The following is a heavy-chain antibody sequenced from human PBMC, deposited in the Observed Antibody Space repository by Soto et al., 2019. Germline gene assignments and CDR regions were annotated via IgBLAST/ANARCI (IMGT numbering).Heavy chain of an antibody. J-gene: IGHJ6*03. V-gene: IGHV1-69*02. CDR3: ARMKYCSGGSCYRGDYYYYMDV. CDR2: IIPILGIA. D-gene: IGHD2-15*01. CDR1: GGTFSSYT. Sequence: SVKVSCKASGGTFSSYTISWVRQAPGQGIKWMGRIIPILGIANYAQKFQVIVTITADKSTSTAYMELSSLRSEDTAVYYCARMKYCSGGSCYRGDYYYYMDVWGKGTTVTVSS.